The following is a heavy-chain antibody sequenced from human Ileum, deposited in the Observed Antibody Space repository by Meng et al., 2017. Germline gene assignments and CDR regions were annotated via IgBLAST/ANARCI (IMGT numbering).Heavy chain of an antibody. V-gene: IGHV4-59*11. CDR2: IHYSGNT. CDR1: GGSISGPF. D-gene: IGHD3-10*01. CDR3: AKDLGSGSWHGLDV. J-gene: IGHJ6*02. Sequence: SETLSLTCTVSGGSISGPFWSWIRQPPGKELEWIGYIHYSGNTNYNPSLGGRVTISVETSRNQFSLKVNSVTAADTAVYFCAKDLGSGSWHGLDVGGQGNTVNVSS.